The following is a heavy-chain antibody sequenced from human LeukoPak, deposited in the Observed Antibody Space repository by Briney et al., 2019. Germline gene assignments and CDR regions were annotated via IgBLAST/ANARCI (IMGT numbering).Heavy chain of an antibody. J-gene: IGHJ4*02. D-gene: IGHD3-10*01. Sequence: GGSLRLSCAASGFTVSSNYMSWVRQAPGKGLEWVSVIYSGGSTYYADSVKGRFTISRDNSKNTLYLQMNSLRAEDTAVYYCAREAYGSGSYYNEEGPVVWGQGPLVTVSS. CDR2: IYSGGST. CDR1: GFTVSSNY. V-gene: IGHV3-66*01. CDR3: AREAYGSGSYYNEEGPVV.